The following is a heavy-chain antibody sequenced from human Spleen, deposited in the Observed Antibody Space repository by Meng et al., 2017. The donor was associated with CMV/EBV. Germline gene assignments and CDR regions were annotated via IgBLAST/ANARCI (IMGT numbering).Heavy chain of an antibody. CDR1: GFTFITYG. J-gene: IGHJ3*02. CDR2: IRFDGSNQ. D-gene: IGHD1-14*01. V-gene: IGHV3-30*02. Sequence: GESLKISCAASGFTFITYGMHWVRQAPGKGLEWVSFIRFDGSNQYYADSVKGRFTISRENAKNSLYLQMNSLRAGDTAVYYCARAEPRGYAFDIWGQGTMVTVSS. CDR3: ARAEPRGYAFDI.